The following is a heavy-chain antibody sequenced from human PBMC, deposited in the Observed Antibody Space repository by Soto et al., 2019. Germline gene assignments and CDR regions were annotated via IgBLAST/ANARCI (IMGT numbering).Heavy chain of an antibody. V-gene: IGHV3-48*02. J-gene: IGHJ6*02. Sequence: EVQLVESGGGLVQPGGSLRLSCAASGFTFSSYSMNWVRQAPGKGLEWVSYISSSSSTIYYADSVKGRLTISRDNAKNSLYLQMNSLRDEDTAVYYCARAYTVTTWYDYYYGMDVWGQGTTVTVSS. CDR2: ISSSSSTI. D-gene: IGHD4-4*01. CDR1: GFTFSSYS. CDR3: ARAYTVTTWYDYYYGMDV.